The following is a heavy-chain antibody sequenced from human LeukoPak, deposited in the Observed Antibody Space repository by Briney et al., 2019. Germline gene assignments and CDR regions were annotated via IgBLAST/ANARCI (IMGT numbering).Heavy chain of an antibody. V-gene: IGHV1-46*01. D-gene: IGHD6-13*01. CDR2: INPSGGST. CDR1: GYTFTSYY. J-gene: IGHJ6*02. CDR3: ARDSVLLAAAGTDYGMDV. Sequence: ASVKVPCKASGYTFTSYYMHWVRHAPGQGLEWMGIINPSGGSTSYAQKFHGRVTMTRDTSTSTVYMELSSLRSEDTAVYYCARDSVLLAAAGTDYGMDVWGQGTTVTVSS.